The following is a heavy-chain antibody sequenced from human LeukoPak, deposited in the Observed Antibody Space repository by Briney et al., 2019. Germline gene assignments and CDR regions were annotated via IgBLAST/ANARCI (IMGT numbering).Heavy chain of an antibody. J-gene: IGHJ5*02. CDR3: ARSLESNWFDP. CDR1: GYTFTSYF. Sequence: ASVKVSCKSSGYTFTSYFMHWVRQAPGQGLEWMGIINPSGGSTSYAQKFQGRVTMTRDTSTSTVYMELSSLRSEDTAVYYCARSLESNWFDPWGQGTLVTVSS. CDR2: INPSGGST. D-gene: IGHD5/OR15-5a*01. V-gene: IGHV1-46*01.